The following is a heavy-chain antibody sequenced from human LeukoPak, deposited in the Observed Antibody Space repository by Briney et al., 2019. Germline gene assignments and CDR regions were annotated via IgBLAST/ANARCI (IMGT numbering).Heavy chain of an antibody. D-gene: IGHD6-6*01. V-gene: IGHV1-69*13. CDR3: ARAVVYSSSSPYYYGMDV. J-gene: IGHJ6*02. CDR2: IIPIFGTA. Sequence: SVKVSCKASGGTFSSYAISWVRQAPGQGLEWMGGIIPIFGTANYPQKFQGRVTITADESTSTAYMELSSLRSEDTAVYYCARAVVYSSSSPYYYGMDVWGQGTTVTVSS. CDR1: GGTFSSYA.